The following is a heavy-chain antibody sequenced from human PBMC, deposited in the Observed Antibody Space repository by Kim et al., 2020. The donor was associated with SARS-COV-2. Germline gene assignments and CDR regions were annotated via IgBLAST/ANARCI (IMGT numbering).Heavy chain of an antibody. J-gene: IGHJ4*02. CDR3: ARDGFRNYYGSGTDY. V-gene: IGHV1-69*13. Sequence: SVKVSCKASGGTFSSYAISWVRQAPGQGLEWMGGIIPIFGTANYAQKFQGRVTITADESTSTAYMELSSLRSEDTAVYYCARDGFRNYYGSGTDYWGQGTLVTVSS. D-gene: IGHD3-10*01. CDR2: IIPIFGTA. CDR1: GGTFSSYA.